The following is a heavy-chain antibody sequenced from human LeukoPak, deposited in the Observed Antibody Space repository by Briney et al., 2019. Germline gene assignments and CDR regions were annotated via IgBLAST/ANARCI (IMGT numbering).Heavy chain of an antibody. CDR3: ARPNQALLYGMDV. V-gene: IGHV4-59*08. D-gene: IGHD1-14*01. CDR2: TYYSGRT. Sequence: SETLSLTCIVSGGSISSDYWSWIRQPPGKGLEWIGYTYYSGRTSYNPSLKSRVTISADTSKNQFSLNLNSVTAADTAVYYCARPNQALLYGMDVWGQGTTVTVSS. J-gene: IGHJ6*02. CDR1: GGSISSDY.